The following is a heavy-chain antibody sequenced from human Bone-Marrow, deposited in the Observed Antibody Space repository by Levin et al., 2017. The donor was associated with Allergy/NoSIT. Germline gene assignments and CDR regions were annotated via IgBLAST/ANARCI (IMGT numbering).Heavy chain of an antibody. CDR3: TGRVPSTKWFDP. D-gene: IGHD2-2*01. V-gene: IGHV3-73*01. Sequence: GGSLRLSCTASGFTFSGSAMHWVRQASGIGLEWVGRIRSKANSYATAYAASVRGRFTISRDDSKNTAYLQMDSLKTEDTAVYYCTGRVPSTKWFDPWGQGTLVTVSS. CDR1: GFTFSGSA. J-gene: IGHJ5*02. CDR2: IRSKANSYAT.